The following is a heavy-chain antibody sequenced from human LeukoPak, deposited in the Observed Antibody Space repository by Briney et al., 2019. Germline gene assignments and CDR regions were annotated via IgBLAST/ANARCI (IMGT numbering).Heavy chain of an antibody. CDR1: GFTFSSYW. Sequence: GWSLRLSCAASGFTFSSYWMPWIRQPPGKGLEWVANIKQDGSKNYHEASVKGRFTISRDNAKISLYLQMNSLRAEDTAVYYCARDTGGGYSCYDCWGQGTLVTVSS. CDR3: ARDTGGGYSCYDC. V-gene: IGHV3-7*01. CDR2: IKQDGSKN. J-gene: IGHJ4*02. D-gene: IGHD5-18*01.